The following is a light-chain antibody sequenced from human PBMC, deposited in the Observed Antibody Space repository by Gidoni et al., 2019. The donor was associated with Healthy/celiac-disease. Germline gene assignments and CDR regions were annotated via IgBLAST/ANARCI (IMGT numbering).Light chain of an antibody. CDR1: QDISNY. Sequence: DIQMTQSPSSLSASVGDRVTITCQASQDISNYLNWYQQKPGKAPKLLIYDASNLETGVPSRFSGSGSGTDFTFTSSRLQPEDIAKYYCQQYDNLPWTFGQGTKVEIK. CDR3: QQYDNLPWT. V-gene: IGKV1-33*01. J-gene: IGKJ1*01. CDR2: DAS.